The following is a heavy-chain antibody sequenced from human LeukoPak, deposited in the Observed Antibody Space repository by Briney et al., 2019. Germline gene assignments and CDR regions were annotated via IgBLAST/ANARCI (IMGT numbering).Heavy chain of an antibody. CDR2: INPNSGDT. Sequence: WASVKVSCKASGYTFTGYYMHWVRQAPGQGLEWMGRINPNSGDTNYAQKFQDRVTMTRDTSISTAYMELSRLRSGDTAVYYCARGWFGELKVDYWGQGTLVTVSS. J-gene: IGHJ4*02. D-gene: IGHD3-10*01. V-gene: IGHV1-2*06. CDR3: ARGWFGELKVDY. CDR1: GYTFTGYY.